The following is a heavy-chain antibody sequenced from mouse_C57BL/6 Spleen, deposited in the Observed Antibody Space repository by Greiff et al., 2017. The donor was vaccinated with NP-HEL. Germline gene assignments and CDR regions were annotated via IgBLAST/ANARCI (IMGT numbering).Heavy chain of an antibody. CDR1: GFNIKNTY. V-gene: IGHV14-3*01. D-gene: IGHD2-4*01. J-gene: IGHJ4*01. CDR3: ARRMITTQYYYAMDY. CDR2: IDPANGNT. Sequence: VQLKESVAELVRPGASVKLSCTASGFNIKNTYMHWVKQRPEQGLEWIGRIDPANGNTKYAPKFQGKATITADTSSNTAYLQLSSLTSEDTAIYYCARRMITTQYYYAMDYWGQGTSVTVSS.